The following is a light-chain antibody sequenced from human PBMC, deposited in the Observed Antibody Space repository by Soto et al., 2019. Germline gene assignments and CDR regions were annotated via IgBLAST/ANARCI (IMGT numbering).Light chain of an antibody. Sequence: EIVLTQSPATLSLSPGERATLSCRASQSVSSYLAWFQQKPGQAPRLLIYDASNRATGIPARFSGSGSGTDFTPTISSLEPEDFAVYYCQQYNNWPTWTFGQGTKVDI. CDR3: QQYNNWPTWT. J-gene: IGKJ1*01. CDR2: DAS. V-gene: IGKV3-11*01. CDR1: QSVSSY.